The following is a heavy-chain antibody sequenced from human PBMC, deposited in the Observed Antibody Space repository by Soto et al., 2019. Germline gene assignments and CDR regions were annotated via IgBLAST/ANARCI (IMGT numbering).Heavy chain of an antibody. CDR3: ARDHDSSGWYDAFDI. CDR2: ISSSSSTI. Sequence: EVQLVESGGGLVQPGGSLRLSCAASGFTFSSYSMNWVRQAPGKGLEWVSYISSSSSTIYYADSMKGRFTISRDNAKNSLYLQMNSLRDEDTAVYYCARDHDSSGWYDAFDIWGQGTMVTVSS. CDR1: GFTFSSYS. D-gene: IGHD6-19*01. V-gene: IGHV3-48*02. J-gene: IGHJ3*02.